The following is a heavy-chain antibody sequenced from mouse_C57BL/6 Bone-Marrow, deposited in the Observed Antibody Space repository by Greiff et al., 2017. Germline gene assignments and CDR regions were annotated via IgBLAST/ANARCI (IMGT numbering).Heavy chain of an antibody. Sequence: EVKVEESGGGLVQPGGSLKLSCAASGFTFSDYYMYWVRQTPEKRLEWVAYISNGGGSTYYPDTVKGRFTISRDNAKNTLYLQMSRLKSEDTAMYYCARRDTTDAMDYWGQGTSVTVSS. J-gene: IGHJ4*01. CDR3: ARRDTTDAMDY. D-gene: IGHD1-1*01. CDR2: ISNGGGST. CDR1: GFTFSDYY. V-gene: IGHV5-12*01.